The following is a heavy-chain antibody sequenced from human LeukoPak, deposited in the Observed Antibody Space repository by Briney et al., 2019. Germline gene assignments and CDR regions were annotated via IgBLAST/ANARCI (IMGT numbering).Heavy chain of an antibody. CDR2: IYPGDSDT. Sequence: GASVKVSCKASGYTFTSYYMHWVRQMPGKGLEWMGIIYPGDSDTRNSPSFQGQVTISVDKSISTAYLQWSSLKASDTVMYYCARQYYDSSGYYPYFDYWGQGTLVTVSS. CDR1: GYTFTSYY. J-gene: IGHJ4*02. V-gene: IGHV5-51*01. D-gene: IGHD3-22*01. CDR3: ARQYYDSSGYYPYFDY.